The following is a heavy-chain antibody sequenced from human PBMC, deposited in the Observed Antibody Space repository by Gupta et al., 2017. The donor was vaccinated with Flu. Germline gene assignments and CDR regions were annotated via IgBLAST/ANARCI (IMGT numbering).Heavy chain of an antibody. CDR2: ISPDGSST. V-gene: IGHV3-74*03. Sequence: EMQLVESGGGLVQPGGSLRLSCAASGFSFSSTYLQWVRQAPGKGLVWVSRISPDGSSTTYAESVKGRFTISRDNAENALYLQMNSLGDDDTAVYYCATVTSGCWGQGTLVTVSS. CDR3: ATVTSGC. D-gene: IGHD4-17*01. J-gene: IGHJ4*02. CDR1: GFSFSSTY.